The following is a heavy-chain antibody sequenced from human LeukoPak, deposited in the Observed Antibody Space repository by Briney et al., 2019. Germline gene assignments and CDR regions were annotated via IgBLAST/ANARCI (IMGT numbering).Heavy chain of an antibody. CDR1: GFTFSSYW. D-gene: IGHD3-22*01. Sequence: GGSLRLSCAASGFTFSSYWMHWVRQAPGKGLVWVSRINSDGSSKSYADSVKGRFTIFRDNAKNTLYLQMNSLRAEDTAVYYCARANYYDSSGYPRYFDYWGQGTLVTVSS. V-gene: IGHV3-74*01. CDR2: INSDGSSK. CDR3: ARANYYDSSGYPRYFDY. J-gene: IGHJ4*02.